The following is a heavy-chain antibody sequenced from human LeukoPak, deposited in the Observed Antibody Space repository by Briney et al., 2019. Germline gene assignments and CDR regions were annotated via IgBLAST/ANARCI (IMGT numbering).Heavy chain of an antibody. CDR3: ARGFEEWELPYFDY. CDR1: GGSISSYY. D-gene: IGHD1-26*01. V-gene: IGHV4-59*01. J-gene: IGHJ4*02. Sequence: SETLSLTCTVSGGSISSYYWSWIRQPPGKGLEWIGYIYYSGSTNYNPSLKSRVTVSVDTSKNQFSLKLSSVTAADTAVYYCARGFEEWELPYFDYWGQGTLVTVSS. CDR2: IYYSGST.